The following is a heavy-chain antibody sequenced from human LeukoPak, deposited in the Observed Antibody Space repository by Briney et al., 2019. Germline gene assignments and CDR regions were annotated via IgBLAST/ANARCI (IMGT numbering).Heavy chain of an antibody. Sequence: SETLSLNFSVSGVSISSFYWAWIPQPPGQGLGWSGYTYYGGSTNDNPSLQSRATLSVDTTTNRFSLKRSSVTAADTAVYYCARENTRIRGALDAFDIWGEGTMVTVPS. CDR2: TYYGGST. J-gene: IGHJ3*02. V-gene: IGHV4-59*01. CDR3: ARENTRIRGALDAFDI. CDR1: GVSISSFY. D-gene: IGHD3-10*01.